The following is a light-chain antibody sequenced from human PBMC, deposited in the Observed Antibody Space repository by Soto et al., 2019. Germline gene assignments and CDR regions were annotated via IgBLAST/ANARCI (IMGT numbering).Light chain of an antibody. Sequence: EIVLTQSQATLSLSPGERATLSCRASQSVSSYLAWYQQKPGQAPRLLIYYASNRPTGIPAMFSGSGAGTDLTLTSSSLEPEDFSVYDCQQRSNWPPRFTFGQGTRLDIK. V-gene: IGKV3-11*01. CDR2: YAS. CDR3: QQRSNWPPRFT. CDR1: QSVSSY. J-gene: IGKJ5*01.